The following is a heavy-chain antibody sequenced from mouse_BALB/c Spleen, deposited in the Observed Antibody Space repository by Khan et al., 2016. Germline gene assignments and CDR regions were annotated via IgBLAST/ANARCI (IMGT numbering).Heavy chain of an antibody. V-gene: IGHV1-9*01. CDR2: ILPGTNNT. CDR1: GYTFSSSW. J-gene: IGHJ3*01. Sequence: QVQLKQSGTELMKPGASVKISCKATGYTFSSSWVEWVKQRPGHGLEWIGEILPGTNNTNYNEKFKGKATFTADASSKTAYMQLSSLTSEDSGVYYCTRPVTNPSFVYWGQGTLVTVSA. CDR3: TRPVTNPSFVY. D-gene: IGHD2-13*01.